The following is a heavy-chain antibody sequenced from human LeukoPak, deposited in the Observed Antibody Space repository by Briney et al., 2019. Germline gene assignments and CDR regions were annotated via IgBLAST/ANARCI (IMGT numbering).Heavy chain of an antibody. Sequence: PSEPLSLTCTVSGGSITSYYWSWIRQPPGKGREWIGYIYYSGSTNYNPSLKSRVTISVDTSKNQFSLKLSSVTAADTAVYYCARGGVNYKIAGPWGQGALVTVSP. J-gene: IGHJ5*02. D-gene: IGHD3-10*01. CDR2: IYYSGST. CDR3: ARGGVNYKIAGP. V-gene: IGHV4-59*01. CDR1: GGSITSYY.